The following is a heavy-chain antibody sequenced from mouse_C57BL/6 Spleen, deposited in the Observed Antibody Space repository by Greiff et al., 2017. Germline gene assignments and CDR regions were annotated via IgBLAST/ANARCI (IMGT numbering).Heavy chain of an antibody. CDR1: GFTFSSYG. J-gene: IGHJ4*01. CDR3: ARPYDYDYAMDY. Sequence: EVKLEESGGDLVKPGGSLKLSCAASGFTFSSYGMSWVRQTPDKRLEWVATISSGGSYTYYPDSVKGRFTISRDNAKNTLYLQMSSLKSEDTAMYYCARPYDYDYAMDYWGQGTSVTVSS. V-gene: IGHV5-6*02. D-gene: IGHD2-4*01. CDR2: ISSGGSYT.